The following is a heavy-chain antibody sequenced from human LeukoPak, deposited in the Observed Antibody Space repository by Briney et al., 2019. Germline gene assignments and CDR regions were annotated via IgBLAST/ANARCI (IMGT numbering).Heavy chain of an antibody. D-gene: IGHD2-15*01. Sequence: GGSLRLSCAASGFTFSNDGMSWVRQAPGKMPEWISYINSRSSDIHYADSVRGRFTIYRDNVKNSLLLQMNSLRVEDTAVYFCARDGVALYWGQGTLVTVSS. CDR1: GFTFSNDG. V-gene: IGHV3-48*01. J-gene: IGHJ4*02. CDR2: INSRSSDI. CDR3: ARDGVALY.